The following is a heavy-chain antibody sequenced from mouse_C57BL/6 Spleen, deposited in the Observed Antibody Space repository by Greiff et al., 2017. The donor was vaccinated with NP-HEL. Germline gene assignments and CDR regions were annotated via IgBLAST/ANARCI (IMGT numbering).Heavy chain of an antibody. CDR3: ARFYYGSSTGY. Sequence: QVQLQQPGAELVKPGDSVKLSCKASGYTFTSYWMHWVKQRPGQGLEWIGMIHPNSGSTNYNEKFKSKATLTVDKSSSTAYMQLSSLTSEDSAVYYCARFYYGSSTGYWGQGTTLTVSS. CDR1: GYTFTSYW. D-gene: IGHD1-1*01. CDR2: IHPNSGST. J-gene: IGHJ2*01. V-gene: IGHV1-64*01.